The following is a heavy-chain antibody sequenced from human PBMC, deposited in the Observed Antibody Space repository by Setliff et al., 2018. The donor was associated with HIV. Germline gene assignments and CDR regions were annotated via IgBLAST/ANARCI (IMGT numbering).Heavy chain of an antibody. Sequence: PSETLSLTCAVSGGSISSSNWWSWVRQSPGKGLEWIGEIYHSGSTHYNPSLQSRVTISVDTSKNQFSLKLSSVTAADTAVYYCARVSRGGSSPGWFDPWGQGTLVTVSS. CDR3: ARVSRGGSSPGWFDP. J-gene: IGHJ5*02. D-gene: IGHD6-6*01. CDR2: IYHSGST. CDR1: GGSISSSNW. V-gene: IGHV4-4*02.